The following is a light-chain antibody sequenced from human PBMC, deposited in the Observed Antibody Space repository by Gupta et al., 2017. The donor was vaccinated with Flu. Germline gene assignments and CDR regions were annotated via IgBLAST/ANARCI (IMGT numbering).Light chain of an antibody. CDR2: DAS. CDR3: QQYGNLPIT. CDR1: RDITNY. J-gene: IGKJ5*01. V-gene: IGKV1-33*01. Sequence: DIQMTKSPSSLSASLGERVTITCQPSRDITNYLNWYQQKPGKAPKLLIYDASNLETGVPSRFSGSGSGTDFTFTISSLQPEDIATYYCQQYGNLPITFGQGTRLEIK.